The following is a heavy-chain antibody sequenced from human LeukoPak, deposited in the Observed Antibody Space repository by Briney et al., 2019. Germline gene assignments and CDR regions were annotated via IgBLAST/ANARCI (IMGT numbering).Heavy chain of an antibody. D-gene: IGHD3-9*01. J-gene: IGHJ4*02. V-gene: IGHV4-39*01. Sequence: PSETLSLTCSLSGGSVSSYEYYWGWIRQPPGKGLEWIGNTYYSGSSYYNPSLKSRVTMSVDTSKNQFSLKMSSVTAADTAVYYCARLSKGRYFDYIFDHWGQGTLVTVSS. CDR2: TYYSGSS. CDR3: ARLSKGRYFDYIFDH. CDR1: GGSVSSYEYY.